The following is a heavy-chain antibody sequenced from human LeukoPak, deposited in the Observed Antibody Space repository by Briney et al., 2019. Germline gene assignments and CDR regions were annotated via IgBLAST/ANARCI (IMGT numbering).Heavy chain of an antibody. CDR2: INHSGST. D-gene: IGHD6-13*01. J-gene: IGHJ4*02. V-gene: IGHV4-34*01. CDR3: ARRNSSSWTFDY. Sequence: PSETLSLTCAVYGGSFSGYYWSWIRQPPGKGLGWIGEINHSGSTNYNPSLKSRVTISVDTSKNQFSLKLSSVTAADTAVYYCARRNSSSWTFDYWGQGTLVTVSS. CDR1: GGSFSGYY.